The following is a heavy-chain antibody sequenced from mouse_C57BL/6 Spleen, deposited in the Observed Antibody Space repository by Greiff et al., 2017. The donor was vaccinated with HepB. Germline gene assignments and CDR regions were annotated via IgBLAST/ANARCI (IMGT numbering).Heavy chain of an antibody. CDR3: AVMITTRYFDV. J-gene: IGHJ1*03. D-gene: IGHD2-4*01. CDR2: IYPSDSET. V-gene: IGHV1-61*01. Sequence: QVHVKQPGAELVRPGSSVKLSCKASGYTFTSYWMDWVKQRPGQGLEWIGNIYPSDSETHYNQKFKDKATLTVDKSSSTAYMQLSSLTSEDSAVYYCAVMITTRYFDVWGTGTTVTVSS. CDR1: GYTFTSYW.